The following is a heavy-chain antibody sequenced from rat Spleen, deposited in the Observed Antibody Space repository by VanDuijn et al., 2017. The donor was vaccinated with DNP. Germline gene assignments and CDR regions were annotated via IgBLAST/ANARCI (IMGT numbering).Heavy chain of an antibody. CDR2: ISYNGGSP. D-gene: IGHD1-12*01. CDR3: TRHRTIMPYYYATDA. CDR1: GFTFSDYY. J-gene: IGHJ4*01. Sequence: EVLLVESDGGLVQPGRSLKLSCAVSGFTFSDYYMAWVRQAPAKGLEWVATISYNGGSPYYRDSVKGRFTISRDNAQSTLYLQMDSLRSEDTATYYCTRHRTIMPYYYATDAWGQGASVTVSS. V-gene: IGHV5-7*01.